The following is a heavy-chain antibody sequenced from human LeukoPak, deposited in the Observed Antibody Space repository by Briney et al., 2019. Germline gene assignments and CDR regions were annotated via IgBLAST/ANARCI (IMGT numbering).Heavy chain of an antibody. V-gene: IGHV4-59*01. CDR1: GDSISSYY. J-gene: IGHJ6*03. D-gene: IGHD3-22*01. Sequence: SETLSLTCTVSGDSISSYYWTWVRQPPGKGLEWIGYIYYSGSSNYNPSLESRVTISVDTSKNQFSLKLSSVTAADTAVYYCARDSYYYDSSGYYYYYIDVWGKGTTVTVSS. CDR3: ARDSYYYDSSGYYYYYIDV. CDR2: IYYSGSS.